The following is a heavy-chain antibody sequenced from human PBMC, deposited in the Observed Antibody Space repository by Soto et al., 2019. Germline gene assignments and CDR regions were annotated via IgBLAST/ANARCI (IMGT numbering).Heavy chain of an antibody. J-gene: IGHJ4*02. D-gene: IGHD6-19*01. Sequence: GASVKVSFKVSGYTLTELSMHWVRQAPGKGLEWMGGFDPEDGETIYAQKFQGRVTMTEDTSTDTAYMELSSLRSEDTAVYYCATGDSSGWSLMGYFDFWAQRTLVTVSS. CDR2: FDPEDGET. CDR3: ATGDSSGWSLMGYFDF. V-gene: IGHV1-24*01. CDR1: GYTLTELS.